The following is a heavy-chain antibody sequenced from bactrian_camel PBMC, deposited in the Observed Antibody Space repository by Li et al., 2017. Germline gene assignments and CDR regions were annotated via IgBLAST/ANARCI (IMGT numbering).Heavy chain of an antibody. CDR2: IYIGGSSI. D-gene: IGHD1*01. CDR1: GDTIGRYC. V-gene: IGHV3S45*01. Sequence: HVQLVESGGGSVQVGGSLTLSCVASGDTIGRYCMGWFRQVPDREREGVAAIYIGGSSIFYVDSVKGRFPISQDNANNTLYLQMDSLRPEDTAMYYCASGPWGYCTRTKWEGGMNNWGKGTQVTVS. J-gene: IGHJ7*01.